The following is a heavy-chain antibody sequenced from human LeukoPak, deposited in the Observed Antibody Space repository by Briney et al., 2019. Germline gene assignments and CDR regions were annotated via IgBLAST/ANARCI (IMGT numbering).Heavy chain of an antibody. D-gene: IGHD2-15*01. CDR2: TYYRSKWYN. Sequence: SQTLSLTCAISGDSVSSNSAAWNWIRQSPSRGLEWLGRTYYRSKWYNDYAVSVKSRITINPDTSKNQFSLQLNSVTPEDTAVYYCARNPCGSGGSCYAFDYWGQGTLVTVSS. V-gene: IGHV6-1*01. CDR3: ARNPCGSGGSCYAFDY. J-gene: IGHJ4*02. CDR1: GDSVSSNSAA.